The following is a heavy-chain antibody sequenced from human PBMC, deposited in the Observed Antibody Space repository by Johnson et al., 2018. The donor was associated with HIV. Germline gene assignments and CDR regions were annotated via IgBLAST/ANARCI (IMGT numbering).Heavy chain of an antibody. CDR3: AKAGNGDAFDI. CDR2: ISYDGSNK. Sequence: QVQLVESGGGVVQPGRSLRLSCAASGFTFSSYAMHWVRQAPGKGLEWVAVISYDGSNKYYEDSVKGRFTISRDNSKNTLYLQMNSLRAEDTAVYYCAKAGNGDAFDIWGQGTMVTVSS. V-gene: IGHV3-30-3*01. CDR1: GFTFSSYA. D-gene: IGHD4-23*01. J-gene: IGHJ3*02.